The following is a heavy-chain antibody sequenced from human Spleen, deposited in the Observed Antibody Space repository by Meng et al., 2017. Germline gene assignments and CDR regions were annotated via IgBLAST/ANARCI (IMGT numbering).Heavy chain of an antibody. CDR2: INHSGST. Sequence: QLQESGPGLVMPSEPLSLTCVVSGGSFSDYYWSWIRQPPGKGLEWIGEINHSGSTNYNPSLESRATISVDTSQNNLSLKLSSVTAADSAVYYCARGPTTMAHDFDYWGQGTLVTVSS. D-gene: IGHD4-11*01. J-gene: IGHJ4*02. CDR1: GGSFSDYY. V-gene: IGHV4-34*01. CDR3: ARGPTTMAHDFDY.